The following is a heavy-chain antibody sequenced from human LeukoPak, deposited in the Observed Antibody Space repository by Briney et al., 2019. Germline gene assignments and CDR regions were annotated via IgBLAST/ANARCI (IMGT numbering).Heavy chain of an antibody. V-gene: IGHV4-4*07. CDR1: GGSISPYY. CDR2: IYTSENT. Sequence: SETLSLTCSVSGGSISPYYWSWIRRPAGKGLEWIGRIYTSENTDYNPSLKSRVTMSVDMSTSQFSLRLTSVTAADTAVYYCAREGDYGDYSKSFYYMDVWGKGTTVTVSS. J-gene: IGHJ6*03. D-gene: IGHD4-17*01. CDR3: AREGDYGDYSKSFYYMDV.